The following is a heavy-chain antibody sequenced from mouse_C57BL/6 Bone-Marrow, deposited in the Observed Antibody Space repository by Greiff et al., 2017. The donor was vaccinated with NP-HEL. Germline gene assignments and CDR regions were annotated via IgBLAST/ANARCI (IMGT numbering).Heavy chain of an antibody. V-gene: IGHV5-6*01. CDR1: GFTFSSYG. Sequence: EVQLVESGGDLVKPGGSLKLSCAASGFTFSSYGMSWVRQTPDKRLEWVATISSGGSYTYYPDSVKGRFTISRDNAKNTLYLQMSSLKSEDTAMYYCARRGGPYYFDYWGQGTTLTVSS. CDR3: ARRGGPYYFDY. CDR2: ISSGGSYT. J-gene: IGHJ2*01.